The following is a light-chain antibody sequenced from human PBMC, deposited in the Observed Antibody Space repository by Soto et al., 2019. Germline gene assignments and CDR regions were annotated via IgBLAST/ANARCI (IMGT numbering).Light chain of an antibody. CDR3: QQYNNWPPAYT. V-gene: IGKV3-15*01. CDR2: GAS. Sequence: EIVMTQSPATLSVSPGERATLSCRASQSVSSNLAWYQQKPGQAPRLLIYGASTRATGIPARFSGSVSGTEFTLTISSLQSENFEVYYYQQYNNWPPAYTFGQGTKLEIK. J-gene: IGKJ2*01. CDR1: QSVSSN.